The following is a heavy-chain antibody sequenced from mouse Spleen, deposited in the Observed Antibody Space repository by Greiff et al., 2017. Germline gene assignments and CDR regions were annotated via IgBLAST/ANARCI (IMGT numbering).Heavy chain of an antibody. V-gene: IGHV2-6*02. CDR2: IWSDGST. J-gene: IGHJ4*01. CDR1: GFSLTSYG. D-gene: IGHD1-1*01. CDR3: ARNYATTVVATDDYAMDY. Sequence: QVQLQQSGPGLVAPSQSLSITCTVSGFSLTSYGVHWVRQPPGKGLEWLVVIWSDGSTTYNSALKSRLSISKDNSKSQVFLKMNSLQTDDTAMYYCARNYATTVVATDDYAMDYWGQGTSVTVSS.